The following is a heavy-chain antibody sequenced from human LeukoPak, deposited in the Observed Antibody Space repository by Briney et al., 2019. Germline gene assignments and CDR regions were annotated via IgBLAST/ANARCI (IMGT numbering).Heavy chain of an antibody. D-gene: IGHD3-22*01. V-gene: IGHV4-59*08. CDR2: IYYSGST. CDR3: ARLGPYYYDSSGYDY. Sequence: PSETLSLTCTVSGDSISGYYWSWIRQPPGRGLEWIGYIYYSGSTNYNPSLKSRVTISVDTSKNQFSLKLSSVTAADTAVYYCARLGPYYYDSSGYDYWGQGTLVTVSS. CDR1: GDSISGYY. J-gene: IGHJ4*02.